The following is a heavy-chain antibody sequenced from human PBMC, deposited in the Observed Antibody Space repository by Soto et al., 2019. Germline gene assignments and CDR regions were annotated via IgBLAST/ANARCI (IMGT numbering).Heavy chain of an antibody. CDR2: IYHSGST. V-gene: IGHV4-4*02. CDR1: GGSIRSSNW. Sequence: QVQLQESGPGLVKPSGTLSLICAVSGGSIRSSNWWSWVRQPPGKGLEWIGDIYHSGSTNYNPSLKSRVTISLDTSKNHVSLWLTSVTAADTAVYYCARAVGDSYGYYFDWWGQGTLVTVSS. CDR3: ARAVGDSYGYYFDW. D-gene: IGHD5-18*01. J-gene: IGHJ4*02.